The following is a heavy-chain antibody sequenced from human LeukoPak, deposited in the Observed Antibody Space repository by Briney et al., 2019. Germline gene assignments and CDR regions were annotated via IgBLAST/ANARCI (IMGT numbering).Heavy chain of an antibody. V-gene: IGHV3-21*01. CDR3: AREGGFCFGDTCRFFDF. CDR1: GFTFSTSS. D-gene: IGHD2-15*01. CDR2: ISSSRDYI. Sequence: AGGSLRLSCAASGFTFSTSSLNWVHQAPRKGLEWVSSISSSRDYIYYADSVKGRFTISRDNAKNSLYLQMNSLGAEDTAVYYCAREGGFCFGDTCRFFDFWGQGTLVTVSS. J-gene: IGHJ4*02.